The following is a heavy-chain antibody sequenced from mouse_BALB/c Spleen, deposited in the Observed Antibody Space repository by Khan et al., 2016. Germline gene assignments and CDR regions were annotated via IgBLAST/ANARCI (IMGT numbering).Heavy chain of an antibody. J-gene: IGHJ3*01. V-gene: IGHV2-9*02. CDR1: GFSITKSG. D-gene: IGHD1-1*01. Sequence: QVQLKESGPGLVAPSQSLSITCTVTGFSITKSGVYRFRQHPGKGKEWRGVIRTDGSTDNNKALLSRLSITKDNSQKQVFFKLFNLQTDDTAMYYCGRSEQYYEDWIDSWGQGTLVTVSA. CDR3: GRSEQYYEDWIDS. CDR2: IRTDGST.